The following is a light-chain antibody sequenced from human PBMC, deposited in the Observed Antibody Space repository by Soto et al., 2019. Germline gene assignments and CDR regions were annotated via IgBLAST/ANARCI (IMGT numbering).Light chain of an antibody. CDR1: QSVSSGY. Sequence: EIVLTESPGTLSLSPGERATLSCRASQSVSSGYLAWYQQKPGQAPSLLIYGASSRATGIPDRFSGSGSGTDFTLTISRMEPEDFAMYYCQQYSDSPPTFGQGTKVDIK. J-gene: IGKJ1*01. CDR2: GAS. V-gene: IGKV3-20*01. CDR3: QQYSDSPPT.